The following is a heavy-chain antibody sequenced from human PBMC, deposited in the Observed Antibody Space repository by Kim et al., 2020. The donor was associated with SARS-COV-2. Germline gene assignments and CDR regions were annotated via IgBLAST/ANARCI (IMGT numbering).Heavy chain of an antibody. CDR3: ARDFLGSGSYYTYFDY. D-gene: IGHD3-10*01. Sequence: VQGRVTITRDTSASTAYMELSSLRSEDTAVYYCARDFLGSGSYYTYFDYWGQGTLVTVSS. V-gene: IGHV1-3*01. J-gene: IGHJ4*02.